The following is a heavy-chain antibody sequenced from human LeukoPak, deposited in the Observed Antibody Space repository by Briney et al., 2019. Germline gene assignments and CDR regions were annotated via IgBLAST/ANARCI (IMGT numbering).Heavy chain of an antibody. CDR2: ISSSSSYI. CDR1: GFSFSSNS. CDR3: ARDSLGDAFDI. V-gene: IGHV3-21*01. J-gene: IGHJ3*02. Sequence: GGSLRLSCAASGFSFSSNSMNWVRQAPGKGLEWVSSISSSSSYIYYADSVKGRFTISRDNAKNSLYLQMNSLRAEDTAVYYCARDSLGDAFDIWGQGTMVTVSS.